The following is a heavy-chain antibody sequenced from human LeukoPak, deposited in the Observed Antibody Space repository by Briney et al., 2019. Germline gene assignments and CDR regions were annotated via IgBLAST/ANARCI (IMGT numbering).Heavy chain of an antibody. J-gene: IGHJ3*02. D-gene: IGHD3-16*01. CDR1: GRSISSSSYY. CDR2: LYYSGST. V-gene: IGHV4-39*01. CDR3: ATTYTEGGNDAFDI. Sequence: SETLSLTCTVSGRSISSSSYYWGWIRQPPGKGLEWIGSLYYSGSTYYNPSLKSRVTISVDTSKNQFSLKLSSVTAADTAVYYCATTYTEGGNDAFDIWGQGTMVTVSS.